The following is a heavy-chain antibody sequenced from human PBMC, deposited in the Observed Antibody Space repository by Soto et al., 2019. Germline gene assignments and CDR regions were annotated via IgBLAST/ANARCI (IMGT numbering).Heavy chain of an antibody. J-gene: IGHJ6*03. V-gene: IGHV4-59*01. D-gene: IGHD1-26*01. Sequence: SETLSLTCTVSGGSISSYYWSWIRQPPGKGLEWIGYIYYSGSTNYNPSLKSRVTISVDTSKNQFSLKLSSVTAADTAVYYCASLASEMWGGYYMDVWGKGTTVTVSS. CDR1: GGSISSYY. CDR3: ASLASEMWGGYYMDV. CDR2: IYYSGST.